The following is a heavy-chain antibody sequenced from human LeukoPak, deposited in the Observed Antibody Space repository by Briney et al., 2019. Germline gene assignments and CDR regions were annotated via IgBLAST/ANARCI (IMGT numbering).Heavy chain of an antibody. Sequence: GGSLRLSCAASGFTFSSYAMSGVRQAPGKGLEWGSRISGSGESTYYADSVKGRFTISRDNSKNTLYLQMSSLRAEDKAVYYSYGDPTLSFDPWGQGTLVTVSS. D-gene: IGHD4-17*01. V-gene: IGHV3-23*01. CDR2: ISGSGEST. CDR3: YGDPTLSFDP. J-gene: IGHJ5*02. CDR1: GFTFSSYA.